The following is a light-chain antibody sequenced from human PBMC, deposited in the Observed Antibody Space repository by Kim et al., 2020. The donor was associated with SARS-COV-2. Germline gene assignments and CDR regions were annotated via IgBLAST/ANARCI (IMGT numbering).Light chain of an antibody. CDR3: QVWDSGTNHVV. CDR2: YDR. Sequence: APGKTASITCGGNEIGFKSVHWYHQRPGQAPVLVMYYDRDRPSGIPERFSGSNSGNTATLAISRVEAGDEADYYCQVWDSGTNHVVFGGGTQLTV. CDR1: EIGFKS. J-gene: IGLJ2*01. V-gene: IGLV3-21*04.